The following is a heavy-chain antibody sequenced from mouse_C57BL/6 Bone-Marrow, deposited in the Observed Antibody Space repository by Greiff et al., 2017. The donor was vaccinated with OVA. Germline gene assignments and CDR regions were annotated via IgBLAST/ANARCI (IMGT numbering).Heavy chain of an antibody. J-gene: IGHJ1*03. Sequence: QVQLQQPGAELVKPGASVKMSCKASGYTFTSYWITWVKQRPGQGLEWIGDIYPGSGSTNYNEKFKSKATLTVDTSSSTAYMQLSSLTSEDSAVYYGARGRVYDGYYHWYFDVWGTGTTVTVSS. D-gene: IGHD2-3*01. CDR1: GYTFTSYW. CDR3: ARGRVYDGYYHWYFDV. CDR2: IYPGSGST. V-gene: IGHV1-55*01.